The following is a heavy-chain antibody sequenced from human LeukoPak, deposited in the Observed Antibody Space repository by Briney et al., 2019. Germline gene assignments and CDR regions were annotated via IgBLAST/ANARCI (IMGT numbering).Heavy chain of an antibody. J-gene: IGHJ4*02. CDR3: AKDTDYDILTGYSAFEY. V-gene: IGHV3-23*01. CDR2: ISGSSGST. Sequence: GGSLRLSCAASGFTFSSYAMSWVRQAPGKGLEWVSAISGSSGSTYYADSVKGRFTISRDNSKNTLYLQMNSLRAEDTAVYYCAKDTDYDILTGYSAFEYWGQGTLVTVSS. D-gene: IGHD3-9*01. CDR1: GFTFSSYA.